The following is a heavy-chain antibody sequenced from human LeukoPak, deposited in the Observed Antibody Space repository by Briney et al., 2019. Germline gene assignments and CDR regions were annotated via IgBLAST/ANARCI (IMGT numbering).Heavy chain of an antibody. CDR2: MNPNSGNT. CDR3: AREWRPAVAGLELDY. D-gene: IGHD6-19*01. J-gene: IGHJ4*02. Sequence: GASVKVSCKASGYTFTSFDITWVRQATGQGLEWMGWMNPNSGNTGYAQKFQGRLTMTRNTSISTAYMELSSLRSEDTAVYYCAREWRPAVAGLELDYWGQGTLVTVSS. CDR1: GYTFTSFD. V-gene: IGHV1-8*01.